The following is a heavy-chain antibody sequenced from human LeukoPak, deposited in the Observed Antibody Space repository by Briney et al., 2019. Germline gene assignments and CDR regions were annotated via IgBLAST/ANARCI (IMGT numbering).Heavy chain of an antibody. CDR3: GGGGTYSQFDY. CDR1: GGXIRSCY. D-gene: IGHD1-26*01. CDR2: MYYSGST. J-gene: IGHJ4*02. Sequence: PSETLSLTCAVSGGXIRSCYCNWVRQPPGKGLEWIGYMYYSGSTNYNPSLKSRVTISGDTSNNQFSLKLNSVTAADTAVYYCGGGGTYSQFDYWGQGTLVTVSS. V-gene: IGHV4-59*01.